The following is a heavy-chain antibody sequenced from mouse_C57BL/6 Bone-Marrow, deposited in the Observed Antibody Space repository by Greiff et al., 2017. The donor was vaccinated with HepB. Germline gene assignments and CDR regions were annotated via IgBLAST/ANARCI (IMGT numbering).Heavy chain of an antibody. D-gene: IGHD1-1*01. CDR2: IYPGSGST. CDR1: GYTFTSYW. CDR3: ALITTVVAPFAY. V-gene: IGHV1-55*01. Sequence: QVQLQQPGAELVKPGASVKMSCKASGYTFTSYWITWVKQRPGQGLEWIGDIYPGSGSTNYNEKFKSKATFTADTSSNTAYMQLSSLTTEDSAIYYCALITTVVAPFAYWGQGTLVTVSA. J-gene: IGHJ3*01.